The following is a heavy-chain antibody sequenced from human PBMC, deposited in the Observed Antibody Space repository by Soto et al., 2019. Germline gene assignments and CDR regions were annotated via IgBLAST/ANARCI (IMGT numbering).Heavy chain of an antibody. J-gene: IGHJ4*02. CDR1: GYTFTSYG. Sequence: QVQLVQSGAEVNKAGASVKVSCKASGYTFTSYGISWVRQAPGQGLEWMGWISAYNGNTNYAQKLQGRGTMTPDTSTSTGYRELRSLRSDDTAVYDCARLSEGRATDLGYWGQGTLITVSP. CDR2: ISAYNGNT. D-gene: IGHD1-26*01. CDR3: ARLSEGRATDLGY. V-gene: IGHV1-18*04.